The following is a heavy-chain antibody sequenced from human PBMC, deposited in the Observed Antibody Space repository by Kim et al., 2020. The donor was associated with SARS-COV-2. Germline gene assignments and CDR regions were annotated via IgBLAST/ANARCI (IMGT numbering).Heavy chain of an antibody. D-gene: IGHD2-8*02. V-gene: IGHV1-69*01. Sequence: KFQDRVPITADESTSTVYMELSSLRSEDTAVYYCARGSNTGGYSNWFDPWGQGTLVTVSS. CDR3: ARGSNTGGYSNWFDP. J-gene: IGHJ5*02.